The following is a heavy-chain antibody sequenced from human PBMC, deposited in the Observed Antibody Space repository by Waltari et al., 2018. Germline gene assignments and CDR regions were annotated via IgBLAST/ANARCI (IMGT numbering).Heavy chain of an antibody. J-gene: IGHJ5*02. Sequence: QVQLVQSGAEVKKPGASVKVSCKASGYTFTSYDINWVRQATGQGLEWMGWMNPNRGNTGYAQKFQGRVTMTRNTSISTAYMELSSLRSEDTAVYYCAKDRDSSGYYHPNWFDPWGQGTLVTVSS. CDR1: GYTFTSYD. CDR3: AKDRDSSGYYHPNWFDP. CDR2: MNPNRGNT. V-gene: IGHV1-8*01. D-gene: IGHD3-22*01.